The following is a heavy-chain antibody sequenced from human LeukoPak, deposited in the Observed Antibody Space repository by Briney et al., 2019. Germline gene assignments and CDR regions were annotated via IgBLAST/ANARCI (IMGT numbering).Heavy chain of an antibody. D-gene: IGHD5-12*01. J-gene: IGHJ4*02. CDR3: AKDLGYSGYAGDY. Sequence: GGSLRLSCAASGFTFSSYAMSWVRQAPGKGLEWVSAISGSGGSSYYADSVKGRFTISRVNSKNTLYLQMNSLRAEDTAVYYCAKDLGYSGYAGDYWGQGTLVTVSS. CDR1: GFTFSSYA. CDR2: ISGSGGSS. V-gene: IGHV3-23*01.